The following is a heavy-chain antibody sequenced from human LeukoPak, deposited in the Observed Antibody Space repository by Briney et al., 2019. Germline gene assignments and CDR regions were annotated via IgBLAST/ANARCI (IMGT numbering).Heavy chain of an antibody. Sequence: SETLSLTCTVSGGSISSSSYYWGWIRQPPGKGLEWIGSIYYSGSTYYNPSLKSRVTISVDTSKNQFSLKLSSVTAADTAVYYCASSLAAAGPDYWGHGTLVTVSS. V-gene: IGHV4-39*01. CDR1: GGSISSSSYY. J-gene: IGHJ4*01. CDR3: ASSLAAAGPDY. CDR2: IYYSGST. D-gene: IGHD6-13*01.